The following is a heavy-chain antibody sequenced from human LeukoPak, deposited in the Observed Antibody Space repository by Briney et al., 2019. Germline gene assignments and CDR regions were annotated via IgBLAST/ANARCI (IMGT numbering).Heavy chain of an antibody. Sequence: ASVKVSCKASGYTFTGYYMHWVRHAPGQGLEWMGWINPNSGGTNYAQKFQGRVTMTRDTSISTAYMELSRLRSDDTAVYYCASSIAVAGTGFDYWGQGTLVTVSS. CDR1: GYTFTGYY. CDR3: ASSIAVAGTGFDY. D-gene: IGHD6-19*01. CDR2: INPNSGGT. V-gene: IGHV1-2*02. J-gene: IGHJ4*02.